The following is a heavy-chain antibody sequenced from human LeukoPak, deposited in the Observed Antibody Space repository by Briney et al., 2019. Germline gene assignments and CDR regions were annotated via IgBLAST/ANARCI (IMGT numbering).Heavy chain of an antibody. CDR3: ARAPQAYYGWDY. V-gene: IGHV1-18*01. D-gene: IGHD3-10*01. J-gene: IGHJ4*02. Sequence: ASVKVSCKAFGYTFSSNGISWVRQAPGQELEWMGWISAYNGNTNYAQKLQGRVTMTTDTSTSTAYMELRSLRSDDTAVYYCARAPQAYYGWDYWGQGTLVTVSS. CDR2: ISAYNGNT. CDR1: GYTFSSNG.